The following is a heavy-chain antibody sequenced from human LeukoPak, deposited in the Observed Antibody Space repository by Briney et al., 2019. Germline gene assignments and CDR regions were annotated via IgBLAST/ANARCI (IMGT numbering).Heavy chain of an antibody. D-gene: IGHD4-17*01. CDR3: AKDSSVPYGITD. CDR1: GXXXXXXX. Sequence: PGGSLRLSCAAXGXXXXXXXXXXXXXAXXXXLXXVXXXSGXDGNXFXADSVKGRFTISRDNSKNTLSLQMNSLRAEDTALYYCAKDSSVPYGITDWGQGTLVTASS. J-gene: IGHJ4*02. CDR2: XSGXDGNX. V-gene: IGHV3-23*01.